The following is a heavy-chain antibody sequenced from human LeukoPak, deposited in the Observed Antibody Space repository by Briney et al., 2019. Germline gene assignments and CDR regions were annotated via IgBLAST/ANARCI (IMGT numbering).Heavy chain of an antibody. Sequence: PGGSLRLSCAASGFTFSSYAMSWVRQAPGKGLGWVSAISGSGGSTYYADSVKGRFTISRDNSKNTLYPQMNSLRAEDTAVYYCAEVPSIPYSYGSVYYFDYWGQGTLVTVSS. CDR3: AEVPSIPYSYGSVYYFDY. D-gene: IGHD5-18*01. J-gene: IGHJ4*02. V-gene: IGHV3-23*01. CDR2: ISGSGGST. CDR1: GFTFSSYA.